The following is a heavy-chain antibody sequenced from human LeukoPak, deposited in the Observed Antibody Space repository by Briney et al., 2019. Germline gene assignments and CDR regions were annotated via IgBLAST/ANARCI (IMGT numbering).Heavy chain of an antibody. CDR2: IYYHENT. CDR1: GGSISSSTDY. V-gene: IGHV4-39*01. J-gene: IGHJ4*02. Sequence: SETLSLTCTASGGSISSSTDYWGWIRQAPGKGLEWIGSIYYHENTYYNSSLKSRVTISVDTSKNQFSLKLNSVTAADTAVYFCARRAYSTAYWKHFDSWGQGTLVTVSS. D-gene: IGHD1-1*01. CDR3: ARRAYSTAYWKHFDS.